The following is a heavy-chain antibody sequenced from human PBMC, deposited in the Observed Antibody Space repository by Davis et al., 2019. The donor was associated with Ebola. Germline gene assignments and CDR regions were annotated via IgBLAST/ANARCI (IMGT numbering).Heavy chain of an antibody. CDR3: AKAPYGSGWHYGMDV. J-gene: IGHJ6*02. CDR1: GFTFSGSA. CDR2: ISSSSSYI. Sequence: GESLKISCAASGFTFSGSAMHWVRQAPGKGLEWVSSISSSSSYIYYADSVKGRFTISRDNAKNSLYLQMNSLRAEDTAVYYCAKAPYGSGWHYGMDVWGQGTTVTVSS. D-gene: IGHD6-19*01. V-gene: IGHV3-21*04.